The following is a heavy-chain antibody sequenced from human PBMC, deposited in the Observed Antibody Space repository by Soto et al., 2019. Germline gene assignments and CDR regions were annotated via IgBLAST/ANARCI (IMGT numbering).Heavy chain of an antibody. V-gene: IGHV4-59*01. D-gene: IGHD3-3*01. CDR1: GGSISSYY. CDR2: IYYSGST. J-gene: IGHJ4*02. CDR3: ASQRPRDFWSGYHYFDY. Sequence: SETLSLTCTVSGGSISSYYWSWIRQPPGKGLEWIVYIYYSGSTNYNPSLKSRVTISVDTSKNQFSLKLSSVTAADTAVYYCASQRPRDFWSGYHYFDYWGQGTLVTVS.